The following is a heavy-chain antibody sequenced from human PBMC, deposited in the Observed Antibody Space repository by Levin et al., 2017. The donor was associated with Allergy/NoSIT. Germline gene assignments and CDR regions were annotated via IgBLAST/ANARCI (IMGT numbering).Heavy chain of an antibody. J-gene: IGHJ2*01. V-gene: IGHV3-66*04. CDR1: GFTVSSNY. CDR2: IFSGGNT. CDR3: ARHQITTLWYFDL. Sequence: GESLKISCAASGFTVSSNYMSWVRQAPGRGLEWVSVIFSGGNTYYADSVKDRFTISRDNSKNTLYLQMNSLRAEDTALYYCARHQITTLWYFDLWGRGTLVTVSS. D-gene: IGHD3-22*01.